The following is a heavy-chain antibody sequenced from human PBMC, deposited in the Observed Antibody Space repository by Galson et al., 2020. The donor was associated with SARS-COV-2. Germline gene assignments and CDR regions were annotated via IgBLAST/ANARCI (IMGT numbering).Heavy chain of an antibody. Sequence: ASVKVSCKVSGYTLNELSIHWVRQAPGKGLEWMGGFDPEDGETIYAQKFQGRVTMTEDTSTDTAYMELSSLRSEDTAVYYCATVGGPTPGGYYCVGWYFDLWGRGTLVTVSS. CDR3: ATVGGPTPGGYYCVGWYFDL. D-gene: IGHD3-10*01. V-gene: IGHV1-24*01. CDR1: GYTLNELS. J-gene: IGHJ2*01. CDR2: FDPEDGET.